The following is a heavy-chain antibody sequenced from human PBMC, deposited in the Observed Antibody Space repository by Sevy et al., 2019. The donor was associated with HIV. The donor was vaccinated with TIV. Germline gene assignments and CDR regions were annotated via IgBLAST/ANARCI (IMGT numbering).Heavy chain of an antibody. CDR1: GYTFTDYY. CDR3: ARASHVSGSYTNDY. J-gene: IGHJ4*02. CDR2: INPNNGGT. Sequence: ASVKVSCRASGYTFTDYYLHWVRQAPGQGLEWMGWINPNNGGTEYAHRFQGRVAMTRDTSISTVYMELSRLRSDDTAVYYCARASHVSGSYTNDYWGQGTLVTVSS. V-gene: IGHV1-2*07. D-gene: IGHD3-10*01.